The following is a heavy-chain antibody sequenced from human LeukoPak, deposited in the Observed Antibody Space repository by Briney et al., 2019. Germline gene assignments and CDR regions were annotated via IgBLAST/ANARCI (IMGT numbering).Heavy chain of an antibody. CDR3: ARGYCSGGSCYYAY. CDR2: INPNSGGT. D-gene: IGHD2-15*01. CDR1: GGTFSSYA. J-gene: IGHJ4*02. V-gene: IGHV1-2*02. Sequence: ASVKVSCKASGGTFSSYAISWVRQAPGQGLEWMGWINPNSGGTKYVQKFQGRVTMTRDTSISTAYMELSRLRSDDTAVYYCARGYCSGGSCYYAYWGQGTLVTVSS.